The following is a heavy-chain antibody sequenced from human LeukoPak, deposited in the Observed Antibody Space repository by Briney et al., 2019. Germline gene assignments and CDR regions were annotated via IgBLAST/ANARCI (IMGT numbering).Heavy chain of an antibody. CDR2: ISYDGSNK. V-gene: IGHV3-30*01. CDR3: ARETSDYAFDI. D-gene: IGHD6-6*01. J-gene: IGHJ3*02. Sequence: PRGSLRLSCAASGFTFSSYAMHWVRQAPGKGLEWVAVISYDGSNKYYADSVKGRFTISRDNSKNTLYLQMNSLRAEDTAVYYCARETSDYAFDIWGQGTMVTVFS. CDR1: GFTFSSYA.